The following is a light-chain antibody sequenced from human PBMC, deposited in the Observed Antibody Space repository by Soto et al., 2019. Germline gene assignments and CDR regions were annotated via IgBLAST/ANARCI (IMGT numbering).Light chain of an antibody. CDR3: QTWSAGVRV. CDR2: LNSDGSH. CDR1: SGHSNYA. V-gene: IGLV4-69*01. Sequence: QAVVTQSPSASASLGASVKLTCTLSSGHSNYAIAWHQQQPEKGPRYLMKLNSDGSHNKGDGIPDRFSGSSSGAERYLTISSLQSEDEADYYCQTWSAGVRVFGGGTQLTVL. J-gene: IGLJ3*02.